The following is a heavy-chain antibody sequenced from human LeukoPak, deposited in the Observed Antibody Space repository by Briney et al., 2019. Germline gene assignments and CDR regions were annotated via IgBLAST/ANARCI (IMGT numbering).Heavy chain of an antibody. J-gene: IGHJ4*02. CDR2: IWYDGSNK. D-gene: IGHD5-24*01. Sequence: GGSLRLSCAASGFTFSSYGMHWVRQAPGKGLEWVAVIWYDGSNKYYADSEKGRFTISRDNSKNTLYLQMNSLRAEDTAVYYCARDLDGYNENYFDYWGQGTLVTVSS. CDR3: ARDLDGYNENYFDY. CDR1: GFTFSSYG. V-gene: IGHV3-33*01.